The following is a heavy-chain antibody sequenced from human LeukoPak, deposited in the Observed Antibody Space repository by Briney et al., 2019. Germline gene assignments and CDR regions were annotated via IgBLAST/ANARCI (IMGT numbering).Heavy chain of an antibody. CDR1: GYTFTGYY. J-gene: IGHJ4*02. V-gene: IGHV1-2*06. D-gene: IGHD1-26*01. CDR3: ARASGSYGVY. Sequence: ASVKVSCKASGYTFTGYYMHWVRQAPGQGLEWMGRTNPNSGGTNYAQKFQGRVTMTRDTSISPAYMELSRLGSDDTAVYYCARASGSYGVYWGQGTLVTVSS. CDR2: TNPNSGGT.